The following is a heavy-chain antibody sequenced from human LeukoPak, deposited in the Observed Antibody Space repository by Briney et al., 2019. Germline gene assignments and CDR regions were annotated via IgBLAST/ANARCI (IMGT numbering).Heavy chain of an antibody. J-gene: IGHJ4*02. D-gene: IGHD6-19*01. Sequence: GGSLRLSCAASGFTFSSYWMSWVRQAPGKGLEWVANIKQDGSEKYYVDSVKGRFTISRDNAKNSLYLQMNSLRAEDTALYYCAKANRWAAVAGTGSFDYWGQGTLVTVSS. CDR1: GFTFSSYW. V-gene: IGHV3-7*03. CDR3: AKANRWAAVAGTGSFDY. CDR2: IKQDGSEK.